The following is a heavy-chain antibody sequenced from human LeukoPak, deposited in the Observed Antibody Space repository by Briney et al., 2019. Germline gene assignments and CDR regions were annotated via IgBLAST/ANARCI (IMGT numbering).Heavy chain of an antibody. V-gene: IGHV4-39*07. CDR3: ARDGSSSGWPYYYYYYMDV. CDR1: GDSISSSSSY. CDR2: IYYSGST. D-gene: IGHD6-19*01. J-gene: IGHJ6*03. Sequence: SETLSLTCTVSGDSISSSSSYWGWIRQPPGEGLEWIGSIYYSGSTYYNPSLKSRVTISVDTSKNQFSLKLSSVTAADTAVYYCARDGSSSGWPYYYYYYMDVWGKGTTVTISS.